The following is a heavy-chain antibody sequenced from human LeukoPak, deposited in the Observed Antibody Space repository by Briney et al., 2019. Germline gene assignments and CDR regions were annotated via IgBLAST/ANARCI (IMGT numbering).Heavy chain of an antibody. D-gene: IGHD6-6*01. J-gene: IGHJ4*02. CDR3: ARGLSSIAARQSDY. CDR2: INHSGST. Sequence: SETLSLTCAVYGGSFSGYYSSWIRQPPGKGLEWLGEINHSGSTNYNPSLKSRVTISVNTSKNQFSLKLSALTAADTAVYYCARGLSSIAARQSDYWGQGTLVTVSS. V-gene: IGHV4-34*01. CDR1: GGSFSGYY.